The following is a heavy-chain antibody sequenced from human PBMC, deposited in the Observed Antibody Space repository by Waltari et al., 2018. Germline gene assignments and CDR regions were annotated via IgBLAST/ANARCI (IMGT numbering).Heavy chain of an antibody. CDR1: GYTFTGSA. V-gene: IGHV1-3*01. Sequence: QVQLVQPGAEVKKPGASVQVSCKASGYTFTGSAMHWVRQAPGHRLAWMGWINSNSGNIEVSQKFGGRVTITRDTSLSTAYMEMGSLRYEDTAIYYCVRGYHGGAWIVDYWGQGTPVTVSS. CDR2: INSNSGNI. D-gene: IGHD1-1*01. CDR3: VRGYHGGAWIVDY. J-gene: IGHJ4*02.